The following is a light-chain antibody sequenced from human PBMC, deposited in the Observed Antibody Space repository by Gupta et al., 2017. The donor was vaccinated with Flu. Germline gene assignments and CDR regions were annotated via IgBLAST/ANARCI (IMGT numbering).Light chain of an antibody. CDR2: GAS. CDR1: QSISNN. V-gene: IGKV3-15*01. CDR3: QHYNGWPPTYT. Sequence: DIVMTQSPATLSVSPGERATLSCRASQSISNNLAWYQHKPGQTPRLLIYGASTRATGIAARFSGSGAGTEFTLTISSRQSEDFALYYCQHYNGWPPTYTFGQGTXLEIK. J-gene: IGKJ2*01.